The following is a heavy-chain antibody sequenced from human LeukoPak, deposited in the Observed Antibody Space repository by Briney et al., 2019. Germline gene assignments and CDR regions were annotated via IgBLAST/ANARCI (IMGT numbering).Heavy chain of an antibody. CDR1: GYTFTDYY. D-gene: IGHD3-9*01. J-gene: IGHJ6*03. CDR3: ARYKFDGDYSMDV. CDR2: INPNSGGT. V-gene: IGHV1-2*02. Sequence: ASVKVSCKASGYTFTDYYMHWVRQAPGQGLEWMGWINPNSGGTNYAQKFQGRVTMTRDTSISTAYMELSRLRSDDTAVYYCARYKFDGDYSMDVWGKGTTVTVSS.